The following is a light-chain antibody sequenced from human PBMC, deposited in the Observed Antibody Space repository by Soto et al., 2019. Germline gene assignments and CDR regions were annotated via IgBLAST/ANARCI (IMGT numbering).Light chain of an antibody. CDR3: QHFHSAPT. CDR2: FAS. Sequence: DILMTQSPSSLSASVGDRVTITCRASQSINNHINWYQQKLGKAPKLLMSFASTLQSGVPSRFSGSGYGTDFTLTISSLQPEDLATYYCQHFHSAPTFGQGTQVEIK. V-gene: IGKV1-39*01. CDR1: QSINNH. J-gene: IGKJ2*01.